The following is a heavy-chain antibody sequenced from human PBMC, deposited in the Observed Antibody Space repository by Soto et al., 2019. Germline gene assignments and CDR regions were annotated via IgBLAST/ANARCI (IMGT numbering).Heavy chain of an antibody. J-gene: IGHJ4*02. V-gene: IGHV3-30*18. Sequence: GGSLRLSCAASGFTFSSYGMHWVRQAPGKGLEWVAVISYDGSNKYYADSVKGRFTISRDNSKNTLYLQMNSLRAEDTAVYYCAKDLIVGATTSRLCGFDYWGQGTLVTVSS. CDR3: AKDLIVGATTSRLCGFDY. D-gene: IGHD1-26*01. CDR2: ISYDGSNK. CDR1: GFTFSSYG.